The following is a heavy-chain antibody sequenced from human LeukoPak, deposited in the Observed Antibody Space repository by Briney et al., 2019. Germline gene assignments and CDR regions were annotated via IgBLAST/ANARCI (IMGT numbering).Heavy chain of an antibody. V-gene: IGHV4-39*01. CDR2: IYYSGST. CDR3: ARHSRGEGTPSDY. D-gene: IGHD3-10*01. J-gene: IGHJ4*02. Sequence: KPSETLSLTCTASGGSISSSSYYWGWIRQPPGKGLEGIGSIYYSGSTYYNPSLKSRVTISVDTSKNQFSLKLSSVTAADTAVYYCARHSRGEGTPSDYWGQGTLVTVSS. CDR1: GGSISSSSYY.